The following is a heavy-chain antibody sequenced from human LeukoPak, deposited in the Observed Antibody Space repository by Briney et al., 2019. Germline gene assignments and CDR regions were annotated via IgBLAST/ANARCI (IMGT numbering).Heavy chain of an antibody. J-gene: IGHJ4*02. Sequence: SETLSLTCAVYGGSFSGYYWSWIRQPPGKGLEWIGEINHSGSTNYNPSLKSRVTISVDTSKNQFSLKLSSVTAADTAVYYCARHLWIAAAFNYWGQGTLVTVSS. D-gene: IGHD6-13*01. V-gene: IGHV4-34*01. CDR1: GGSFSGYY. CDR3: ARHLWIAAAFNY. CDR2: INHSGST.